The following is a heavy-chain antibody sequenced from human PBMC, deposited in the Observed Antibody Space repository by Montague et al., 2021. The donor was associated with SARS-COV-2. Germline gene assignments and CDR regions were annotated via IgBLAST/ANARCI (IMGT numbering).Heavy chain of an antibody. CDR3: ARGSFGMGAFDI. J-gene: IGHJ3*02. CDR1: GGSISGGPSF. Sequence: ETLSLTCTVSGGSISGGPSFWAWIRQSPGKGLEWVGSVHYIGSTYVNLSLKNRVTISVDTARNQFSLKVNSVTAADTAVYFCARGSFGMGAFDIWGQGTMVTVSS. V-gene: IGHV4-39*01. CDR2: VHYIGST. D-gene: IGHD1-14*01.